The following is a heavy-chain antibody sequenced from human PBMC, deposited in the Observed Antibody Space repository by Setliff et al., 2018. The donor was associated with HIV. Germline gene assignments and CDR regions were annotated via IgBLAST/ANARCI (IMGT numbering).Heavy chain of an antibody. Sequence: ASVKVSCKASGYTFTSYALHWVRQAPGQRLEWMGWVSADNGNTKYSEKFQGRVTITRDTAASTVYMELSNLKSEDTAVYYCAREGQWLAWGQGTLVTVSS. CDR2: VSADNGNT. J-gene: IGHJ5*02. V-gene: IGHV1-3*01. CDR1: GYTFTSYA. CDR3: AREGQWLA. D-gene: IGHD6-19*01.